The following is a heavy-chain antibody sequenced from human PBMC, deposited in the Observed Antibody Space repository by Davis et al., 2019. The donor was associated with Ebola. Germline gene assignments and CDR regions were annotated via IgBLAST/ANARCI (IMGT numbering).Heavy chain of an antibody. J-gene: IGHJ5*02. D-gene: IGHD3-3*01. CDR2: IYYSGST. V-gene: IGHV4-59*01. CDR1: GGSISSYY. CDR3: ASVGYDFWSGYSSDNWFDP. Sequence: SETLSLTCTVSGGSISSYYWSWIRQPPGKGLEWIGYIYYSGSTNCNPSLKSRVTISVDTSKNQFSLKLSSVTAADTAVYYCASVGYDFWSGYSSDNWFDPWGQGTLVTVSS.